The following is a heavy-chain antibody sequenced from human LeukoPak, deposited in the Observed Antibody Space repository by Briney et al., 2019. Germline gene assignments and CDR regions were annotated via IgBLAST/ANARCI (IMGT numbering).Heavy chain of an antibody. D-gene: IGHD3-10*01. V-gene: IGHV1-69*06. CDR2: IIPIFGTA. CDR1: GYTFTSYG. Sequence: SVKVSCKASGYTFTSYGISWVRQAPGQGLEWMGGIIPIFGTANYAQKFQGRVTITADKSTSTAYMELSSLRSEDTAVYYCAERFGERGSYAFDIWGQGTMVTVSS. J-gene: IGHJ3*02. CDR3: AERFGERGSYAFDI.